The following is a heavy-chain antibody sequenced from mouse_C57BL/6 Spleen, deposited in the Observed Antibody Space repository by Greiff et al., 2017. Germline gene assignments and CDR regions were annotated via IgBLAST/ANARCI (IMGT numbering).Heavy chain of an antibody. CDR2: ISDGGSYT. CDR3: ASFYGSSLFDY. V-gene: IGHV5-4*03. Sequence: EVKLQESGGGLVKPGGSLKLSCAASGFTFSSYAMSWVRQTPEKRLEWVATISDGGSYTYYPDNVKGRFTISRDNAKNNLYLQMSHLKSEDTAMYYCASFYGSSLFDYWGQGTTLTVSS. D-gene: IGHD1-1*01. CDR1: GFTFSSYA. J-gene: IGHJ2*01.